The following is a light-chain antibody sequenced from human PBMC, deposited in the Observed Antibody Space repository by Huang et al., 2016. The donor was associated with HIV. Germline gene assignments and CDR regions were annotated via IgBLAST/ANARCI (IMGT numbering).Light chain of an antibody. V-gene: IGKV1-17*03. CDR2: GVS. Sequence: DIQMTQSPSVMSASVGDRVTITCRANQAIFDYLAWFQQKPGKVPKRLIYGVSSLQSGVHSRCSGSGSETEFTLTISSLQAEDFATYDCLQHKAFHLPTFGQGTRV. J-gene: IGKJ1*01. CDR3: LQHKAFHLPT. CDR1: QAIFDY.